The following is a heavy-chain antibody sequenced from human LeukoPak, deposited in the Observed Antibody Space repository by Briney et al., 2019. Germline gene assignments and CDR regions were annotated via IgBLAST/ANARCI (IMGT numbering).Heavy chain of an antibody. CDR3: ARLYEGVDV. J-gene: IGHJ6*02. V-gene: IGHV1-2*02. CDR2: INPNTGGT. D-gene: IGHD2-8*01. CDR1: GYTFTGYR. Sequence: ASVKVSCKASGYTFTGYRIYWVRQAPGQGLEWMGWINPNTGGTNYAQKFQGRVTMTRDTSISTTYMELSRLRSDDTAVYYCARLYEGVDVWGQGTTVTVS.